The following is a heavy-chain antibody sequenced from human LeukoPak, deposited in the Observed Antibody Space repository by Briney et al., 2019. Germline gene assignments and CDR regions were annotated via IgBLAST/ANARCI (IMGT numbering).Heavy chain of an antibody. CDR2: INHSGST. CDR1: GFTVSSNY. D-gene: IGHD6-6*01. V-gene: IGHV4-34*01. CDR3: ASSSSTADY. J-gene: IGHJ4*02. Sequence: GSLRLSCAASGFTVSSNYMSWVRQPPGKGLEWIGEINHSGSTNYNPSLKSRVTTSVDTSKNQFSLKLSSVTAADTAVYYCASSSSTADYWGQGTLVTVSS.